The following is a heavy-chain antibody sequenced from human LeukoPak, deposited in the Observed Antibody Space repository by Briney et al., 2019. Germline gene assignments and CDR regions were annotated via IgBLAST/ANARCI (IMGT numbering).Heavy chain of an antibody. CDR3: ARERGSYGAFDI. D-gene: IGHD1-26*01. Sequence: ASVKVSCKASGYTFTGYYMHWVRQAPGQGLKWMGWINPNSGGTNYAQKFQGRVTMTRDTSISTAYMELSRLRSDDTVVYYCARERGSYGAFDIWGQGTMVTVSS. CDR2: INPNSGGT. J-gene: IGHJ3*02. CDR1: GYTFTGYY. V-gene: IGHV1-2*02.